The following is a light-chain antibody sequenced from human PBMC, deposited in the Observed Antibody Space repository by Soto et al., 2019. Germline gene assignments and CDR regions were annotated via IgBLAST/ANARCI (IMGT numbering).Light chain of an antibody. V-gene: IGLV1-44*01. CDR1: GSNIGSNT. Sequence: QSVLTQPPSASGTPGQRVIISCSGSGSNIGSNTVNWYQQLPGAAPKVLIHHDTQRPSGVPDRFSGSKSGISASLAISGLQSEDEVDYYCGAWDDSLNGPVFGGGTKVTVL. CDR2: HDT. J-gene: IGLJ2*01. CDR3: GAWDDSLNGPV.